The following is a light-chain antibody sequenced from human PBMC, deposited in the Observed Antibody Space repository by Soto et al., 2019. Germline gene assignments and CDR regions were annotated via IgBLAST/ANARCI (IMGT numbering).Light chain of an antibody. Sequence: EIVVTQSPATLSVSPGDRATLSCRASQSVSTRLAWYQQKAGQAPRLLIYGASTRATGIPARFSGSGSGTEFTLTISSLLSEDFAVYYCQQYNTWATYTFGQGTKLEIK. V-gene: IGKV3-15*01. CDR2: GAS. J-gene: IGKJ2*01. CDR1: QSVSTR. CDR3: QQYNTWATYT.